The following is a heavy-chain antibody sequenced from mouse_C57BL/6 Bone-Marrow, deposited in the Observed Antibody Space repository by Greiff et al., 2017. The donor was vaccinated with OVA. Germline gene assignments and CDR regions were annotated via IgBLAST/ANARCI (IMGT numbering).Heavy chain of an antibody. CDR3: AREVDYGYDGYAMDY. V-gene: IGHV1-59*01. CDR2: IDPSDSYT. J-gene: IGHJ4*01. Sequence: QVQLQQPGAELVRPGTSVKLSCKASGYTFTSYWMHWVKQRPGQGLEWIGVIDPSDSYTNYNQKFKGKATLTVDTASSTAYMQLSSLTSEDSEVYYCAREVDYGYDGYAMDYWGQGTSVTVSS. D-gene: IGHD2-2*01. CDR1: GYTFTSYW.